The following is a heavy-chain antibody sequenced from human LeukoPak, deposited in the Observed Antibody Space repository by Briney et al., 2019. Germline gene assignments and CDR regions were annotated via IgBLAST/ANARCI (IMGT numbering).Heavy chain of an antibody. D-gene: IGHD2-2*01. Sequence: SLRLSCAASGFTFDDYAMHWVRQAPGKGLEWVSGISWNSGSTGYADSVKGRFTISRDNAKNSLYLQMNSLRAEDTALYYCAKEGVKCSSTSCYFSYYYYYYGMDVWGQGTTVTVSS. CDR3: AKEGVKCSSTSCYFSYYYYYYGMDV. CDR1: GFTFDDYA. CDR2: ISWNSGST. V-gene: IGHV3-9*01. J-gene: IGHJ6*02.